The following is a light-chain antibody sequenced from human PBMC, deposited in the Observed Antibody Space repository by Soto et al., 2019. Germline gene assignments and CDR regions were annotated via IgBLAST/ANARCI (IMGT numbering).Light chain of an antibody. CDR1: QNILYTNNKNY. CDR3: RQCYSAPLT. J-gene: IGKJ4*01. V-gene: IGKV4-1*01. Sequence: DIVMTQSPDSLAVSLGERATINCKSSQNILYTNNKNYLVWYQQKPGQPPKLLISWASTRESGVPDRFSGSGYGTDFTLTISSLQSDDVAVYYCRQCYSAPLTFGGGTKVEI. CDR2: WAS.